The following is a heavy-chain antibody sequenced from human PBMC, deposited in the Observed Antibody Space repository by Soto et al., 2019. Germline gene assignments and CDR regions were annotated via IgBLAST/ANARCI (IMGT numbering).Heavy chain of an antibody. Sequence: SVKVSCKASGGTFSSYAISWVRQAPGQGLEWMGGIIPSFGTANYAQKFQGRVTITADKSTSTAYMELSSLRSEDTAVYYCASSPSVAGSKGEQYNWFDPWGQGTLVTVSS. V-gene: IGHV1-69*06. CDR3: ASSPSVAGSKGEQYNWFDP. J-gene: IGHJ5*02. CDR2: IIPSFGTA. CDR1: GGTFSSYA. D-gene: IGHD6-19*01.